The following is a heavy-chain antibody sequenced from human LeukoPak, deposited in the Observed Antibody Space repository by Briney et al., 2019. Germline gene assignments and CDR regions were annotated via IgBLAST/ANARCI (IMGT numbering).Heavy chain of an antibody. J-gene: IGHJ3*02. D-gene: IGHD2-2*01. V-gene: IGHV3-7*01. CDR3: ARASTSPDLGAFDI. Sequence: PGGCLRLSCAASGFTFSSYWMSWVRQAPGKGLEWVANIKQDGSEKYYVDSVKGRFTISRDNAMKSLYLQMNSLSAEDTAVYYCARASTSPDLGAFDIWGQGTMVTVSS. CDR1: GFTFSSYW. CDR2: IKQDGSEK.